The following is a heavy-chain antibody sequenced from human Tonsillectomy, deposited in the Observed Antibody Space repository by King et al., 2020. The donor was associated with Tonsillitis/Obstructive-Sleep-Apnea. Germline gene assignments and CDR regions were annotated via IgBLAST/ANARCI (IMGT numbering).Heavy chain of an antibody. CDR3: AGNSYYYYGMDV. D-gene: IGHD4-23*01. CDR2: IYYSGST. V-gene: IGHV4-39*01. J-gene: IGHJ6*02. Sequence: QLQESGPGLVKPSETLSLTCTVSGGSISSSSYYWGWIRQPPGKGLEWIGSIYYSGSTYYNPSLKSRVTISVDTSKNQFSLKLSSVTAADTAVYYCAGNSYYYYGMDVWGQGTMVTVSS. CDR1: GGSISSSSYY.